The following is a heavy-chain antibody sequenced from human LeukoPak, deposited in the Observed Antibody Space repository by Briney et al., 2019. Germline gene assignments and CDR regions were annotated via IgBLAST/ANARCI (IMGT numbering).Heavy chain of an antibody. V-gene: IGHV3-66*01. D-gene: IGHD6-19*01. CDR3: ARGTSGWGFDL. Sequence: PGGSLRLSCAASGFTVSSNYMNWVRQAPGKGLEWVSIIYSGDSTYYADSAKGRFTISRDNAKNTLYLQMNSLRAEDTAVYYCARGTSGWGFDLWGQGTLVTVSS. CDR2: IYSGDST. J-gene: IGHJ5*02. CDR1: GFTVSSNY.